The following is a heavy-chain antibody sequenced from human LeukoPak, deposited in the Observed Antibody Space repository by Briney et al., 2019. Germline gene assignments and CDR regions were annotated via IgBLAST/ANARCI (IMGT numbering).Heavy chain of an antibody. CDR3: ARLSYGIYGNFCFDQ. J-gene: IGHJ4*02. V-gene: IGHV4-39*01. Sequence: SETLSLTCAVSGGSISDSSYYWGWSRQPPGKGLEWFGTINYSGNTYHNPSLKSRVTLSVDASKNQFSLMVTSVTAADTAVYYCARLSYGIYGNFCFDQWGQGTLVAVSS. CDR2: INYSGNT. CDR1: GGSISDSSYY. D-gene: IGHD4-17*01.